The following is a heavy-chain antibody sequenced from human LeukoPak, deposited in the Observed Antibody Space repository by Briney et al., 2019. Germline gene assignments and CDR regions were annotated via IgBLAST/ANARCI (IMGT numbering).Heavy chain of an antibody. V-gene: IGHV3-53*01. Sequence: GGSLRLSCAASGFTVSSNYMSWVREAPGEGLEWVSVIYSGGSTYYADSAKGRFTISRQNSKNTLYLQMNSLRAEDTAVYYCVSPGIAAAGPCYYYVMDVWGQGTTVTVPS. CDR2: IYSGGST. CDR3: VSPGIAAAGPCYYYVMDV. D-gene: IGHD6-13*01. J-gene: IGHJ6*02. CDR1: GFTVSSNY.